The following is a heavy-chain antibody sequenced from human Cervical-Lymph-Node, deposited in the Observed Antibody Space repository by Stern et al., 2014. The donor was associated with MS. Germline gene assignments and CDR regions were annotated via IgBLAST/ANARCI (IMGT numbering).Heavy chain of an antibody. D-gene: IGHD5-24*01. Sequence: QLQLQESGPGLVKPSGTLSLTCAVSGGSISSSNWWSWVRQPPGKGLEWIGGIYHRGGTNYNPSLKIRVTISVDRSKTQFSLKLSSLTAADTAVYYCARAVMATIKHFDYWGQGTLVTVSS. V-gene: IGHV4-4*02. CDR1: GGSISSSNW. J-gene: IGHJ4*02. CDR2: IYHRGGT. CDR3: ARAVMATIKHFDY.